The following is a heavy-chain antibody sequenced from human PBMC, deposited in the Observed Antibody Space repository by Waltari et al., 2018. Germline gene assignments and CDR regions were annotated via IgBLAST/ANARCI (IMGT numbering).Heavy chain of an antibody. V-gene: IGHV1-69*12. CDR3: ARDEAVAGTYY. Sequence: QVQLVQSGAEVTKPGSSVKVSCTASGGTFSSSAIRWVRQDPGQGLEWMGGIIPIFGTANYAQKFQGRVTNTADESTSTAYMELSSLRSEDTAVYYCARDEAVAGTYYWGQGTLVTVSS. J-gene: IGHJ4*02. D-gene: IGHD6-19*01. CDR1: GGTFSSSA. CDR2: IIPIFGTA.